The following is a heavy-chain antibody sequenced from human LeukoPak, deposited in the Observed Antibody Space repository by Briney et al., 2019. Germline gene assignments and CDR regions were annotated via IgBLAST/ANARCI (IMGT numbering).Heavy chain of an antibody. CDR3: AREVSFHPGRPFDP. J-gene: IGHJ5*02. CDR1: GGSISSYY. CDR2: IYTSGST. D-gene: IGHD2-15*01. V-gene: IGHV4-4*07. Sequence: SETLSLTCTVSGGSISSYYWSWIRQPPGKGLEWIGRIYTSGSTNYNPSLKSRVTMSVDTSKNQFSLKLSSVTAADTAVYYCAREVSFHPGRPFDPWGQGTLVTVSS.